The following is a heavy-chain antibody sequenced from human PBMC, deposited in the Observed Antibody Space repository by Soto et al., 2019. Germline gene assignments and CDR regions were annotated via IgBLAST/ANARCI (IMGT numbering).Heavy chain of an antibody. CDR2: ISSSGRTI. V-gene: IGHV3-48*03. J-gene: IGHJ4*02. D-gene: IGHD5-12*01. CDR1: GFTFSGYE. CDR3: ARGSGSGYGGLNY. Sequence: PGGSLRLSCAASGFTFSGYEMNWVRQAPGKGLEWVSYISSSGRTICYADSVKGRFTISRDNAKNSLYLQVNSLRAEDTAVYYCARGSGSGYGGLNYWGQGTLVTVSS.